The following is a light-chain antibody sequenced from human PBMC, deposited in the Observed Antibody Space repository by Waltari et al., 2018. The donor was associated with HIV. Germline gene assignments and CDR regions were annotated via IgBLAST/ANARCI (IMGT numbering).Light chain of an antibody. CDR3: SSYTSSSTRV. CDR2: DVS. J-gene: IGLJ1*01. CDR1: SSDVGSYNF. V-gene: IGLV2-14*03. Sequence: QSALTQPASVSGSPGQSITISCTGTSSDVGSYNFVSWYQQHTGKAPKLMIYDVSNRPSGVSNRFSGSKSGNTASLTISGLQAEDEADYYCSSYTSSSTRVFGTGTKVTVL.